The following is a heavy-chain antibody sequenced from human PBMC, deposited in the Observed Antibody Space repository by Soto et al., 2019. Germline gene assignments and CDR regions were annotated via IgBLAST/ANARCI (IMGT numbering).Heavy chain of an antibody. Sequence: SETLSLTCTVSGGSISSYYWSWIRQPAGKGLEWIGRIYTSGSTNYNPSLKSRVTMSVDTSKNQFSLKLSSVTAADTAVYYCAREWLSSGWYWFDPWGQGTLVTVSS. CDR3: AREWLSSGWYWFDP. V-gene: IGHV4-4*07. D-gene: IGHD6-19*01. CDR2: IYTSGST. J-gene: IGHJ5*02. CDR1: GGSISSYY.